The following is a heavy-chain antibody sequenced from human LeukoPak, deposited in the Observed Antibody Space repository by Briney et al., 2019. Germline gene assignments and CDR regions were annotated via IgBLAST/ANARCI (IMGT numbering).Heavy chain of an antibody. CDR2: IYSGGST. D-gene: IGHD3/OR15-3a*01. J-gene: IGHJ4*02. V-gene: IGHV3-53*01. Sequence: GGSLRLSCAASGFTVSSNYMSWVRQAPGKGLEWVSVIYSGGSTYYADSVKGRFTISRDNSKNTLYLQMNSLRAEDTAVYYCARDGNPRTSTKFDYWGQGTLVTVSS. CDR3: ARDGNPRTSTKFDY. CDR1: GFTVSSNY.